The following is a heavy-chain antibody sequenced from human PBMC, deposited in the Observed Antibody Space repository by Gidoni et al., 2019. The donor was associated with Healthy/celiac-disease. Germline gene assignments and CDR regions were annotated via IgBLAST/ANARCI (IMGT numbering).Heavy chain of an antibody. V-gene: IGHV3-23*01. CDR3: AGTWYYYYGMDV. CDR1: GFTFSSYA. Sequence: EVQLLESGGGLVQPGGSLRLSCAASGFTFSSYAMSWVRQAPGKGLEWVSAISGSGGSTYYADSVKGRFTISRDNSKNTLYLQMNSLRAEDTAVYYCAGTWYYYYGMDVWGQGTTVTVSS. J-gene: IGHJ6*02. CDR2: ISGSGGST.